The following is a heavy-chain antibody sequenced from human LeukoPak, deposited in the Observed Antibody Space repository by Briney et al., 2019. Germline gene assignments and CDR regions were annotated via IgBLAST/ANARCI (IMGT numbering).Heavy chain of an antibody. J-gene: IGHJ4*02. CDR1: GYTFTGYY. V-gene: IGHV1-2*06. D-gene: IGHD2-2*01. CDR3: ARDIGYCSTTSCYVVGDY. Sequence: ASVKVSCKASGYTFTGYYMHWVRQAHGQGLEWMGRINPNSGGTNYAQKFQGRVTTTRDTSISTAYMELSRLRSDDTAVYYCARDIGYCSTTSCYVVGDYWGQGTLVTVSS. CDR2: INPNSGGT.